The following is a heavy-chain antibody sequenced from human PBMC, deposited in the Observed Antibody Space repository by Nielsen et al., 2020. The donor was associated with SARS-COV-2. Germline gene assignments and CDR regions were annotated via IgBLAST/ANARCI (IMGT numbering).Heavy chain of an antibody. D-gene: IGHD6-13*01. J-gene: IGHJ6*02. CDR2: IYHSGST. Sequence: VRQAPGKGLEWIGEIYHSGSTNYNPSLKSRVTISVDTSKNQFSLKLSSVTAADTAVYYCARSRGSWYYYYYGMDVWGQGTTVTVSS. CDR3: ARSRGSWYYYYYGMDV. V-gene: IGHV4-4*02.